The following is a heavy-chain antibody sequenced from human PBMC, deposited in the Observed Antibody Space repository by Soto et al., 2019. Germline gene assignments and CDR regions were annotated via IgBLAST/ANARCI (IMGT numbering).Heavy chain of an antibody. Sequence: SETLSLTCTVSGGSISSSSYYWGWIRQPPGKGLEWIGSIYYSGSTYYNPSLKSRVTISVDTSKNQFSLKLSSVTAADTAVYYCARGDLRSISPFDPWGQGTLVTVSS. J-gene: IGHJ5*02. CDR3: ARGDLRSISPFDP. V-gene: IGHV4-39*01. D-gene: IGHD5-12*01. CDR1: GGSISSSSYY. CDR2: IYYSGST.